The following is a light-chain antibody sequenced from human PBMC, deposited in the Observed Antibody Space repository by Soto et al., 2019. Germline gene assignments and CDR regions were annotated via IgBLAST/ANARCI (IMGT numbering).Light chain of an antibody. V-gene: IGKV3-15*01. CDR1: QSVSSN. Sequence: ELLMPQSAATLSVSPGARATLSCRASQSVSSNLGWYQQKPGQAPRLLIYGASTRATGIPARFSGSGSGTEFTLTISSLQSEVVAVYYCQQYNNWPRTFGQGTKVE. CDR2: GAS. J-gene: IGKJ1*01. CDR3: QQYNNWPRT.